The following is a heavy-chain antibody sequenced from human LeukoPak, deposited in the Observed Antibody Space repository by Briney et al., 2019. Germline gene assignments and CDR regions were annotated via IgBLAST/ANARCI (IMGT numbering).Heavy chain of an antibody. CDR1: GFSFSSYG. Sequence: GGSLRLSCAASGFSFSSYGMHWVHQAPGKGLEWVAFIRYDGSNKYYADSGKGRFTISRDNSKNTLYLQMNSLRAEDTAVYYCAQIYTAGATTIDYWGQGTLLTVSS. V-gene: IGHV3-30*02. CDR2: IRYDGSNK. D-gene: IGHD1-26*01. J-gene: IGHJ4*02. CDR3: AQIYTAGATTIDY.